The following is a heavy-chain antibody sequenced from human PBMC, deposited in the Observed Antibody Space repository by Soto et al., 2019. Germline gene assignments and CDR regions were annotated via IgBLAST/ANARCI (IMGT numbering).Heavy chain of an antibody. D-gene: IGHD5-18*01. J-gene: IGHJ4*02. CDR1: GGTFGNHA. Sequence: QVQLVQSGAEVKKPGSSVRVSCKASGGTFGNHAISWVRQAPGQGLEWLGGIIPVLGVGDNAQNFQGRVTITADASTSTAYLELSSLRSEDTALYYCASEAVYTYGYVFDYWCQGTLVTVSS. V-gene: IGHV1-69*01. CDR3: ASEAVYTYGYVFDY. CDR2: IIPVLGVG.